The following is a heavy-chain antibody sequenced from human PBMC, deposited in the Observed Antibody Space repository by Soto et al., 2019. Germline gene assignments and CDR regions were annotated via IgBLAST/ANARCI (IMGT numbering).Heavy chain of an antibody. CDR1: GFTFSSYG. Sequence: VESGGGVVQPGRSLRLSCAASGFTFSSYGMHWVRQAPGKGLEWVAVIWYDGSNKYYADSVKGRFTISRDNSKNTLYLQMNSLRAEDTAVYYCARDFTDILTGYTGAFDIWGQGTMVTVSS. CDR2: IWYDGSNK. CDR3: ARDFTDILTGYTGAFDI. D-gene: IGHD3-9*01. J-gene: IGHJ3*02. V-gene: IGHV3-33*01.